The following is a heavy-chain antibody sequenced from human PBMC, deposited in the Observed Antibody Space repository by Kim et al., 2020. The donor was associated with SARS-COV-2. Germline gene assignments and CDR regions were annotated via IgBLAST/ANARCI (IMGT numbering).Heavy chain of an antibody. CDR2: ISGYNGNT. Sequence: ASVKVSCKASGYDFINYGITWVRQAPGQGLEWMGWISGYNGNTFYPEKVQGRVTMTTDTPTSTAYLELRSLTSDDTAVYYCARNGRSNGWYVFDYWGQGT. V-gene: IGHV1-18*01. D-gene: IGHD6-19*01. CDR1: GYDFINYG. J-gene: IGHJ4*02. CDR3: ARNGRSNGWYVFDY.